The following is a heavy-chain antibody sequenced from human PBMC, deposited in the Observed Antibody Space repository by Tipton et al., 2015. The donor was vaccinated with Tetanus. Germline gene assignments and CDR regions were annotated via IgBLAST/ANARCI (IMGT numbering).Heavy chain of an antibody. CDR1: GGTFSSYA. CDR2: IIPIFGTA. V-gene: IGHV1-69*01. D-gene: IGHD4-11*01. J-gene: IGHJ5*02. CDR3: ASCNRNYVWWFDP. Sequence: QLVQSGAEVKKPGSSVKVSCKASGGTFSSYAISWARQAPGQGLEWMGGIIPIFGTANYAQKFQGIVTITADESTSTAYMELSSLRSEDSAVYYCASCNRNYVWWFDPWGQGTLVTVSS.